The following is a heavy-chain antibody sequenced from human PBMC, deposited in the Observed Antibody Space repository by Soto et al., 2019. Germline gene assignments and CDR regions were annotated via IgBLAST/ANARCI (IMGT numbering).Heavy chain of an antibody. CDR2: IYYSGST. D-gene: IGHD6-19*01. CDR1: GGSISSSSYY. CDR3: ATGHSSGWSWGIYFDY. V-gene: IGHV4-39*01. Sequence: QLQLQESGPGLVKPSETLSLTCTVSGGSISSSSYYWGWIRQPPGKGLEWIGSIYYSGSTYYNPSLKSRVTISVDTSKNQFSLKLSSVTAADTAVYYCATGHSSGWSWGIYFDYWGQGTLVTVSS. J-gene: IGHJ4*02.